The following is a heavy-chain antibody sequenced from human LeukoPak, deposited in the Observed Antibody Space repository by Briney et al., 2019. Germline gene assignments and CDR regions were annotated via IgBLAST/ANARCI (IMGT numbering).Heavy chain of an antibody. CDR2: FDPEHGET. J-gene: IGHJ4*02. CDR1: GYTLTELS. D-gene: IGHD3-10*01. CDR3: AKDMWRVRGVSDY. V-gene: IGHV1-24*01. Sequence: ASVKVSCKVSGYTLTELSIHWVRQAPGKGLEWMGGFDPEHGETIYAQKFQGRVTMTEDTSTDTAYMELRSLRSDDTAVYYCAKDMWRVRGVSDYWGQGTLVTVSS.